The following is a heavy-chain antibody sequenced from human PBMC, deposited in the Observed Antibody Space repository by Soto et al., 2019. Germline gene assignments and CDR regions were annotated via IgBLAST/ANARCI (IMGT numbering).Heavy chain of an antibody. CDR2: IWNDGSNK. J-gene: IGHJ4*02. Sequence: QVQLEESGGGVVQPGWSLRLSCVASGFSFSQYDMHWVRQAPGKGLEWVAVIWNDGSNKEYGDSVKGRFTISRDDSKNTVFLQMNRLTVDDTAVYFCAREDEHSGKPGVADFWGQGAVVTVSA. D-gene: IGHD1-26*01. CDR1: GFSFSQYD. CDR3: AREDEHSGKPGVADF. V-gene: IGHV3-33*01.